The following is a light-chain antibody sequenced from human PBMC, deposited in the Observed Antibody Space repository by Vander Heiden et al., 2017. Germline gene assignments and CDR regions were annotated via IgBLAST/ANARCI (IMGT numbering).Light chain of an antibody. CDR2: KTS. CDR1: QSISSW. Sequence: DMQMTQSHSHMSASLGDRVTNNRRASQSISSWLAWYQQRPGKAPKVLIFKTSTLEGGVPSRFSGSGSGTEFALSISSLQPDDSATYYCQQYYTSPYTFGQETKLEIK. V-gene: IGKV1-5*03. J-gene: IGKJ2*01. CDR3: QQYYTSPYT.